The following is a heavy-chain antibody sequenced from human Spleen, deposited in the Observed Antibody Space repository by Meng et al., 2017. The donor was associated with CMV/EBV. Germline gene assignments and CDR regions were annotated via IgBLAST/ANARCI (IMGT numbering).Heavy chain of an antibody. CDR1: GFTFDDYT. J-gene: IGHJ6*02. Sequence: GESLKISCAASGFTFDDYTMHWVRQAPGKGLEWVSLISWDGGSTYYADSVEGRFTISRDNSKNSLYLQMNSLRTGDTALYYCAKDVVGIAAAGSLFHMDVWGQGTTVTVSS. CDR2: ISWDGGST. V-gene: IGHV3-43*01. D-gene: IGHD6-13*01. CDR3: AKDVVGIAAAGSLFHMDV.